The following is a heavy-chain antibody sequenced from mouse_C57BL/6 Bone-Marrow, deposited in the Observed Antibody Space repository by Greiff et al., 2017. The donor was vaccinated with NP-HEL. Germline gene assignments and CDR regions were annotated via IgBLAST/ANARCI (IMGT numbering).Heavy chain of an antibody. V-gene: IGHV1-59*01. J-gene: IGHJ2*01. CDR3: ARYALRALIGY. CDR2: IDPSDSYT. CDR1: GYTFTSYW. D-gene: IGHD1-2*01. Sequence: QVQLKQPGAELVRPGTSVKLSCKASGYTFTSYWMHWVKQRPGQGLEWIGVIDPSDSYTNYNQKFKGKATLTVDTSSSTAYMQLSSLTSEDSAVYYCARYALRALIGYWGQGTTLPVSS.